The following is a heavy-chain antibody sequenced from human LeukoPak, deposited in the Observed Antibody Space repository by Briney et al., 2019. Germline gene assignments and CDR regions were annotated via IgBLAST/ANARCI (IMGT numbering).Heavy chain of an antibody. Sequence: PGGSLRLSCAASGFTFSSYSMNCIRQAPGKGLEWVSSISSSTSYIYYADSVKGRFTISKNNAKNSLYLQMRTLRAEDTAVYYCARAGGSTVSHSAYWGQGTLVTVSS. J-gene: IGHJ4*02. CDR3: ARAGGSTVSHSAY. CDR2: ISSSTSYI. V-gene: IGHV3-21*01. CDR1: GFTFSSYS. D-gene: IGHD4-17*01.